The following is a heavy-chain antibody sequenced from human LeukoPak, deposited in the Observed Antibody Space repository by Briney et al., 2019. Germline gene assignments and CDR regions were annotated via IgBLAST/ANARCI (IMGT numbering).Heavy chain of an antibody. CDR3: GRYYVMDV. CDR1: GFTFSTYV. J-gene: IGHJ6*02. CDR2: ISDSGGST. V-gene: IGHV3-23*01. Sequence: GGSLRLSCAASGFTFSTYVMNWVRQAPGKGLEWVSTISDSGGSTYYADSVKGRFTISRDNSKSTLYLQMNSLRAEDTAVYYCGRYYVMDVWGQGTSITVSS.